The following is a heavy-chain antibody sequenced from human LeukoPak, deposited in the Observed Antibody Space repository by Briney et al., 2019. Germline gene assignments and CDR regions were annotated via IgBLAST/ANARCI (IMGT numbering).Heavy chain of an antibody. CDR2: IYYSGST. CDR1: GGSFSSYY. J-gene: IGHJ5*02. CDR3: ARAVGTYYYGSGSRGWFDP. V-gene: IGHV4-59*08. Sequence: SETLSLTCAVYGGSFSSYYWSWIRQPPGKGLEWIGYIYYSGSTNYNPSLKSRVTISVDTSKNQFSLKLSSVTAADTAVYYCARAVGTYYYGSGSRGWFDPWGQGTLVTVSS. D-gene: IGHD3-10*01.